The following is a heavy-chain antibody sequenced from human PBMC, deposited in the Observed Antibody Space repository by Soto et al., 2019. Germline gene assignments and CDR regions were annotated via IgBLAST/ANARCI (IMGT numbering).Heavy chain of an antibody. Sequence: SETLSLTCSVTGGSIRNGDFYWSWIRQSPGKGLEWIGYIFYTGSTQYNPSLKGRVTLSLDTSKNQFSLKLSSVTATDTAVYYCARDGGYSYGYYYYGMDVWGQGTTVTVSS. J-gene: IGHJ6*02. CDR2: IFYTGST. CDR1: GGSIRNGDFY. V-gene: IGHV4-30-4*01. CDR3: ARDGGYSYGYYYYGMDV. D-gene: IGHD5-18*01.